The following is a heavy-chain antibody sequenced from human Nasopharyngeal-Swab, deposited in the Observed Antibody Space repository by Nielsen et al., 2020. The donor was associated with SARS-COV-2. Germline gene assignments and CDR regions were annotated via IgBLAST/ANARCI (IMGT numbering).Heavy chain of an antibody. J-gene: IGHJ4*02. V-gene: IGHV3-30-3*01. Sequence: GESLKISCAASGFTFSSYAMHWVRQAPGKGLEWVAVISYDGSNKYYADSVKGRFTISRDNSKNTLYLQMNSLRAEDTAVYYCAKDRGYCSGGSCYKFDYWGQGTLVTVSS. CDR1: GFTFSSYA. CDR2: ISYDGSNK. D-gene: IGHD2-15*01. CDR3: AKDRGYCSGGSCYKFDY.